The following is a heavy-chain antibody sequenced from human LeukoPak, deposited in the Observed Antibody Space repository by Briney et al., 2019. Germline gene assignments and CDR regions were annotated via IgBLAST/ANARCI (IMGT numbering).Heavy chain of an antibody. CDR3: ARVMSGYDSSGYSSKMFDY. J-gene: IGHJ4*02. D-gene: IGHD3-22*01. Sequence: ASVKVSCKASGYTFTSYYMHWVRQAPGQGLEWMGIINPSGGSTSYAQKFQGRVTMTRDTSTSTVYMELSSLRSEDTAVHYCARVMSGYDSSGYSSKMFDYWGQGTLVTVSS. V-gene: IGHV1-46*01. CDR2: INPSGGST. CDR1: GYTFTSYY.